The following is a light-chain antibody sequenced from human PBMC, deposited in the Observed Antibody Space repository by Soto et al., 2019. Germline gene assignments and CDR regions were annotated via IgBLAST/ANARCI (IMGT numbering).Light chain of an antibody. CDR2: EVT. Sequence: QSALTQPPSASGSPGQSVTISCTGTSSDVGGYNYVSWYQQHPGKAPKLVIYEVTKRPSGVPDRFSGSKSGNTASLTVSGLQAEDEADYYCSSFAGINHVVFGGGTKVTVL. CDR1: SSDVGGYNY. J-gene: IGLJ2*01. CDR3: SSFAGINHVV. V-gene: IGLV2-8*01.